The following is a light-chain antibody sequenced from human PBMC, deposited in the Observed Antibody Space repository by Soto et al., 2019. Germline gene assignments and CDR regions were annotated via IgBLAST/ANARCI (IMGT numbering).Light chain of an antibody. V-gene: IGKV1-5*01. CDR1: QSVSSW. J-gene: IGKJ5*01. Sequence: DIQMTQSPSTLSASVGDRVTITCLASQSVSSWLAWYQQKPGKAPKLLIYAASTLQSGVPSRFSGSGSGTDFTLTISSLQPEDFATYYCQQLNSYPITFGQGTRLEIK. CDR3: QQLNSYPIT. CDR2: AAS.